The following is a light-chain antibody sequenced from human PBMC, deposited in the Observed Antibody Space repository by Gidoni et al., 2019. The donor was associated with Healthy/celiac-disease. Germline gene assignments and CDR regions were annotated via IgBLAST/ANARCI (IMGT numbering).Light chain of an antibody. CDR1: QGISSY. J-gene: IGKJ4*01. CDR3: QQDYSYPLT. V-gene: IGKV1-8*01. Sequence: IRMTQSPSSLSASTGDRLTITCRSSQGISSYLAWYQQKPGKAPKLLIYAASTLQSGVPSRFSGSGSGTDFTLTISCLQSEDFATYYCQQDYSYPLTFGGGTKVEIK. CDR2: AAS.